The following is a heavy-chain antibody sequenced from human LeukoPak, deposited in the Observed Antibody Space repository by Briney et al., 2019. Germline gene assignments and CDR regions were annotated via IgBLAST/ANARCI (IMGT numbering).Heavy chain of an antibody. CDR3: ARGGHPTGIGYYDFWSGYYNH. CDR1: GYTFTGYY. D-gene: IGHD3-3*01. CDR2: INPNSGGT. J-gene: IGHJ5*02. V-gene: IGHV1-2*02. Sequence: RVASVKVSCKASGYTFTGYYMHWVRQAPGQGLEWMGWINPNSGGTNYAQKFQGRVTMTRDTSISTAYMELSRLRSDDTAVYYCARGGHPTGIGYYDFWSGYYNHWGQGTLVTVSS.